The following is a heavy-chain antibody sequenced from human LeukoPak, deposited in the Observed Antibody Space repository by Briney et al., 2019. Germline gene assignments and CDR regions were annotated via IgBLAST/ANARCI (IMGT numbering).Heavy chain of an antibody. D-gene: IGHD3-22*01. CDR3: ARDRTYYDSSGIYYSWFDP. CDR1: GFTFSSYW. V-gene: IGHV3-7*01. Sequence: PGGALRLSCAASGFTFSSYWMSGVRPAPGKGLEWVANIKQEGSEKYYVDSVKGRFTISTDNAMNSLYLQMNSLRAEDTAVYYCARDRTYYDSSGIYYSWFDPWGQGTLVTVSS. J-gene: IGHJ5*02. CDR2: IKQEGSEK.